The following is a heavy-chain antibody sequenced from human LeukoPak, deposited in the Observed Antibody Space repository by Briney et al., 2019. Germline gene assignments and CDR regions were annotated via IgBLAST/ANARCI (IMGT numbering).Heavy chain of an antibody. J-gene: IGHJ4*02. CDR1: GGSISSGGYS. CDR3: ASSAPARVTSIDY. Sequence: PSQTLSLTCAVSGGSISSGGYSWSWIRQPPGKGLEWIGYIYHSGSTYYNPSLKSRVTISVDRSKYQFSLKLSSVTAADTAVYYCASSAPARVTSIDYWGQGTLVTVSS. D-gene: IGHD4-17*01. V-gene: IGHV4-30-2*01. CDR2: IYHSGST.